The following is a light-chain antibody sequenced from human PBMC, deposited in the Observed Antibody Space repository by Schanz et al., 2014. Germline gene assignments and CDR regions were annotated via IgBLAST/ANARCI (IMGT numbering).Light chain of an antibody. V-gene: IGKV3-15*01. CDR3: QQYASSPPT. CDR2: GAS. J-gene: IGKJ4*01. CDR1: QSVSNN. Sequence: EIVMTQSPATLSVSPGERATLSCRASQSVSNNLAWYQQKPGQAPRLLIYGASTRATGIPARFSGSGSGADFTLTISRLEPEDFAVYYCQQYASSPPTFGGGTKV.